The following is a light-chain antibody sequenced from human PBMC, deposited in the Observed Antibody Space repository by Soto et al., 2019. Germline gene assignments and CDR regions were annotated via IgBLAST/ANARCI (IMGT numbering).Light chain of an antibody. V-gene: IGKV3-15*01. Sequence: EIVLTQSPGTLSLSPGERATLSCRASQSVSSNLAWYQQKPGQAPRLLIYGASTRATGIPARFSGSGSGTEFTLTISSLQSEDFAVYYCQQYNNWQTFSQGTRLEIK. J-gene: IGKJ5*01. CDR1: QSVSSN. CDR2: GAS. CDR3: QQYNNWQT.